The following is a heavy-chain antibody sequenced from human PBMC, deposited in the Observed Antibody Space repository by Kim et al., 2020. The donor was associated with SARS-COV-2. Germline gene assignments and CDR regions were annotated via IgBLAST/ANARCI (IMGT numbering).Heavy chain of an antibody. V-gene: IGHV3-13*01. D-gene: IGHD3-10*01. CDR3: AREPPSGSYYSGGMDV. Sequence: GGSLRLSCAASGFTFSSYDMHWVRQATGKGLEWVSAIGTAGDTYYPGSVKGRFTISRENAKNSLYLQMNSLRAGDTAVYYCAREPPSGSYYSGGMDVWGQGTTVTVSS. CDR2: IGTAGDT. CDR1: GFTFSSYD. J-gene: IGHJ6*02.